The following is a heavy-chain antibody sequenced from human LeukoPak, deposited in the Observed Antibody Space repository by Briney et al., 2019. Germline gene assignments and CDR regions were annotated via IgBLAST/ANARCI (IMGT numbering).Heavy chain of an antibody. D-gene: IGHD4-17*01. CDR1: GGTYSSYA. CDR2: IIPIFGTA. V-gene: IGHV1-69*05. Sequence: ASVKVSCKASGGTYSSYAISWVRQAPGQALEWMGRIIPIFGTANYAQKFQGRVTITTDESTSTAYMELSSLRSEDTAVYYRAREAATVTTYYYYYYMDVWGKGTTVTVSS. CDR3: AREAATVTTYYYYYYMDV. J-gene: IGHJ6*03.